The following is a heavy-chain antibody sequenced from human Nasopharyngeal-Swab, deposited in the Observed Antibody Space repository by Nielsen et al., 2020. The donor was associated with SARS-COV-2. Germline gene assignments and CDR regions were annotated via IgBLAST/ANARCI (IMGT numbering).Heavy chain of an antibody. V-gene: IGHV3-48*01. CDR3: ARDIITGTIVGAFDI. D-gene: IGHD1-7*01. J-gene: IGHJ3*02. CDR2: ISSSSSTI. Sequence: GKGLEWVSYISSSSSTIYYADSVKGRFTISRDNAKNSLYLQMNSLRAEDTAVYYCARDIITGTIVGAFDIWGQGTTVTVSS.